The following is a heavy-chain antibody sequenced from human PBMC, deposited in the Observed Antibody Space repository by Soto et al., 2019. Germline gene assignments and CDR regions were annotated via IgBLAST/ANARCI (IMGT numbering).Heavy chain of an antibody. CDR3: AREVPANDSGAYYYPNYFDY. D-gene: IGHD3-22*01. CDR2: ISSSSSTI. J-gene: IGHJ4*02. V-gene: IGHV3-48*02. CDR1: GFTFSSYS. Sequence: GGSLRLSCAASGFTFSSYSMNWVRQAPGKGLEWVSYISSSSSTIYYADSVKGRFTISRDNAKNSLYLQMNSLRDEDTAVYYCAREVPANDSGAYYYPNYFDYWGRGTLVTVSS.